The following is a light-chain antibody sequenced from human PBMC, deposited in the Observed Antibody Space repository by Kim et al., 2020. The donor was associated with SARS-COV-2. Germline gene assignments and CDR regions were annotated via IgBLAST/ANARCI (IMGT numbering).Light chain of an antibody. Sequence: QSLTISCTGTSSDVGSYNLVSWYQQHPGKAPKLMIYEVSKRPSGVSNRFSGSKSGNTASLTISGLQAEDEADYYCCSCAGSSTYVVFGGGTQLTVL. CDR2: EVS. CDR3: CSCAGSSTYVV. J-gene: IGLJ2*01. V-gene: IGLV2-23*02. CDR1: SSDVGSYNL.